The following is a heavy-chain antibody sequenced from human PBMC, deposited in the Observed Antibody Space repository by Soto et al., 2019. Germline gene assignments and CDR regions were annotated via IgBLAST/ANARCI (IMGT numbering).Heavy chain of an antibody. CDR3: VRAGACGGGTCSSDYFQY. CDR2: TRNKLNSFTT. V-gene: IGHV3-72*01. J-gene: IGHJ4*02. D-gene: IGHD2-15*01. CDR1: GFTFSDHY. Sequence: EVQLVESGGGLVQPGGSLRLSCVVSGFTFSDHYMDWVRQAPGKGLEWVGRTRNKLNSFTTEYAASVKGRFAISRDDSKNSLYLQMNSLKTEDTAVYYCVRAGACGGGTCSSDYFQYWGLGTLVTVSS.